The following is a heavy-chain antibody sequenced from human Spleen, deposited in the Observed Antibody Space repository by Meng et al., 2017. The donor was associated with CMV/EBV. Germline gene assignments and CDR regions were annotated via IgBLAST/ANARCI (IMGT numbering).Heavy chain of an antibody. Sequence: GCTLRNYRIHWVRQGRGEGLVWVSDVNSDGTGAKYADYVKGRFTISRDNAKNTLYLQMNSLRAGDTAVYYCARAFRSTFGRDAFDVWGQGTVVTVSS. V-gene: IGHV3-74*01. CDR2: VNSDGTGA. CDR1: GCTLRNYR. J-gene: IGHJ3*01. D-gene: IGHD3-3*01. CDR3: ARAFRSTFGRDAFDV.